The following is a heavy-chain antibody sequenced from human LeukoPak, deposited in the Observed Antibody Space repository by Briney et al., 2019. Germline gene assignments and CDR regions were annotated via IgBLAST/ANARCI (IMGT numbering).Heavy chain of an antibody. J-gene: IGHJ4*02. V-gene: IGHV3-30*02. CDR2: IRYDGSNK. Sequence: PGGSLRLSCAASGFTFSSYGMHWVRQAPGKGLEWVAFIRYDGSNKYYADSVKGRFTISRDNSKNTLYLLMNSLRAEDTAVYYCAKGSHGSGSYYNPYYFDYWGQGTLVTVSS. CDR1: GFTFSSYG. CDR3: AKGSHGSGSYYNPYYFDY. D-gene: IGHD3-10*01.